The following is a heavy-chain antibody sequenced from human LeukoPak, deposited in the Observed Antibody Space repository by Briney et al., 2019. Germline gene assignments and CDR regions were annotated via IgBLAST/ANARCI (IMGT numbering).Heavy chain of an antibody. D-gene: IGHD4-23*01. Sequence: SVKVSCKASGGTFSSYAISWVRQAPGQGLEWMGRIIPIFGIANYAQKFQGRVTITADKSTSTAYMELSSLGFEDTAVYYCARAAATVGTPEPFDYWGQGTLVTVSS. CDR3: ARAAATVGTPEPFDY. CDR1: GGTFSSYA. J-gene: IGHJ4*02. V-gene: IGHV1-69*04. CDR2: IIPIFGIA.